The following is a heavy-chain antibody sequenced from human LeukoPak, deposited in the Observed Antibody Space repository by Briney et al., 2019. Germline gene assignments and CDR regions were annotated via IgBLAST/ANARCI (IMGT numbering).Heavy chain of an antibody. CDR1: GYTFTGYY. CDR2: IYPNSGGT. Sequence: ASVKVSCKASGYTFTGYYMHWVRQAPGQGLEWMGWIYPNSGGTNYAQKFQGRVTMTRDMFTSTDYMELTSLTSDDTAVYYCARDNSVRETAWWFDPWGQGTLVTVSS. V-gene: IGHV1-2*02. J-gene: IGHJ5*02. CDR3: ARDNSVRETAWWFDP. D-gene: IGHD3-10*01.